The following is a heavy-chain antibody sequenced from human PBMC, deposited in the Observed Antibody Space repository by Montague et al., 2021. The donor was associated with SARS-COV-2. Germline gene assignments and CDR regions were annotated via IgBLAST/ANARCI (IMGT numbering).Heavy chain of an antibody. Sequence: SLRLSCAASGLAIGMYWMTWVRQAPGKGLEWVANIKQAGSETYYADSVKGRFSISRDNTKNSLYLQLNSLRADDTAVYYCGFNSVAGAGDSWGQGTLVTVSS. CDR2: IKQAGSET. CDR1: GLAIGMYW. D-gene: IGHD1-20*01. J-gene: IGHJ4*02. V-gene: IGHV3-7*01. CDR3: GFNSVAGAGDS.